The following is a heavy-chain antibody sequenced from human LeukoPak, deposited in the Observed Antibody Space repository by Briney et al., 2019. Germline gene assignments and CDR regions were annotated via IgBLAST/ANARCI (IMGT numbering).Heavy chain of an antibody. Sequence: GASVKVSCKASGHTFSRSYMHWVRQAPGQGLEWMGVINPSGTWTSYAQKFRGRITMTRDMSTSTDYMELRSLGFEDTAVYYCAKDNSAGDIAWWFDPWGQGTLVTVSS. V-gene: IGHV1-46*01. CDR3: AKDNSAGDIAWWFDP. J-gene: IGHJ5*02. CDR1: GHTFSRSY. D-gene: IGHD1-26*01. CDR2: INPSGTWT.